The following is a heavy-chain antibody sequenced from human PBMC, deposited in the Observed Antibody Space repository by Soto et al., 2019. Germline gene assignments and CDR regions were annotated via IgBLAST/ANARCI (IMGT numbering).Heavy chain of an antibody. J-gene: IGHJ4*02. CDR3: ARVLRFLEWSFFDY. V-gene: IGHV3-48*03. D-gene: IGHD3-3*01. CDR1: GFTFSSYE. Sequence: GGSLRLSCAASGFTFSSYEMNWVRQAPGKGLEWVSYISSSGSTIYYADSVKGRFTISRDNAKNSLYLQINSLRAEDTAVYYCARVLRFLEWSFFDYWGQGTLVTVSS. CDR2: ISSSGSTI.